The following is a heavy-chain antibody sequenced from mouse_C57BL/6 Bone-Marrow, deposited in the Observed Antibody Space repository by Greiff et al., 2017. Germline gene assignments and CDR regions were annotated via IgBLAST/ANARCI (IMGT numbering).Heavy chain of an antibody. D-gene: IGHD2-1*01. CDR3: ATGGNYTWFAY. V-gene: IGHV1-7*01. Sequence: QVQLQQSGADLAKPGASLKLSCKASGYTFTSYWMHWVNQRPGQGLEWIGYINPRGGYTKSNQKFKDKATLTVDKSASTAYMQLSSRTCEDSAVYYCATGGNYTWFAYWGQGTLVTVSA. CDR1: GYTFTSYW. J-gene: IGHJ3*01. CDR2: INPRGGYT.